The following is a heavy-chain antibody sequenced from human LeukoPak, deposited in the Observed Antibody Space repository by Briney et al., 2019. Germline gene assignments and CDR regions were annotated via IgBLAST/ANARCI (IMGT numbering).Heavy chain of an antibody. J-gene: IGHJ5*02. V-gene: IGHV1-18*01. Sequence: ASVKVSRKASGYTFTSYGISWVRQAPGQGLEWMGWISAYNGNTNYAQKLQGRVTMATDTSTSTAYMELRSLRSDDTAVYYCARDSVDIVVVPAASNWFDPWGQGTLVTVSS. D-gene: IGHD2-2*01. CDR3: ARDSVDIVVVPAASNWFDP. CDR2: ISAYNGNT. CDR1: GYTFTSYG.